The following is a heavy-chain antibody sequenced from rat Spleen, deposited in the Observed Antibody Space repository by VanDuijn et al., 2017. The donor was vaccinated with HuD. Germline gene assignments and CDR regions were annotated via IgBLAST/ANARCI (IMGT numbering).Heavy chain of an antibody. V-gene: IGHV5-19*01. CDR2: ISPSGGST. Sequence: EVQLVESGGGLVQPGRSLKLSCAASGFTFSNYGMHWIRQAPTKGLEWVASISPSGGSTYYRDSVKGRFTVSRDTAKGTLYLQMDSLRSEDTATYYCARKKADYSSFFDYWGQGVMVTVSS. CDR3: ARKKADYSSFFDY. CDR1: GFTFSNYG. D-gene: IGHD1-8*01. J-gene: IGHJ2*01.